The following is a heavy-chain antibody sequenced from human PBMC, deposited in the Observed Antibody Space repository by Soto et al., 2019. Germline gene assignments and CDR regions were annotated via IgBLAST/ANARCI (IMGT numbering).Heavy chain of an antibody. Sequence: GGSLRLSCAASGFTVSSNYMSWVRQAPGKGLEWVSVIYSGGSTYYADSVKGRFTISRDNSKNTLYIQMNSLRAEDTAVYYCARTDKVIVAFDIWGQGTMVTVSS. CDR2: IYSGGST. D-gene: IGHD3-16*02. CDR3: ARTDKVIVAFDI. CDR1: GFTVSSNY. J-gene: IGHJ3*02. V-gene: IGHV3-53*01.